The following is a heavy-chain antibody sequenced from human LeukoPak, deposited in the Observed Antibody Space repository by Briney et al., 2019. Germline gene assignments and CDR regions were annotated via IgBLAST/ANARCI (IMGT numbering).Heavy chain of an antibody. CDR3: AKGGVVLWFGDLNWFDP. CDR1: GFTFSTFA. V-gene: IGHV3-23*01. CDR2: IFPSGGEI. J-gene: IGHJ5*02. D-gene: IGHD3-10*01. Sequence: GGSLRLSCAASGFTFSTFAMIWVRQPPGKGLEWVSSIFPSGGEIHYADSVRGRFTISRDNSKNTLYLQMNSLRAEDTAVYYCAKGGVVLWFGDLNWFDPWGQGTLVTVSS.